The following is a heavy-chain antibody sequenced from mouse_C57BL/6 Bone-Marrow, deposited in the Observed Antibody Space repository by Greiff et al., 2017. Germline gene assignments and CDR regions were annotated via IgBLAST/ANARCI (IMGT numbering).Heavy chain of an antibody. CDR2: ISSGSSTI. V-gene: IGHV5-17*01. CDR1: GFTFSDYG. D-gene: IGHD2-1*01. Sequence: EVQGVESGGGLVKPGGSLKLSCAASGFTFSDYGMHWVRQAPEKGLEWVAYISSGSSTIYYADTVKGRFTIARDNAKNTLFLQMTSLRSDDTAIYYCARGMCGNYDAYWGQGTLVTVSA. J-gene: IGHJ3*01. CDR3: ARGMCGNYDAY.